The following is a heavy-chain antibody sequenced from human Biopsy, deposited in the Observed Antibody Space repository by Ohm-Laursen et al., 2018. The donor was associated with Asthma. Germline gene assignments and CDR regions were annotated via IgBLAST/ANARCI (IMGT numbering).Heavy chain of an antibody. CDR2: IYYSGTT. CDR1: SGSGGYMRRGNYY. CDR3: VRGSSSWHHGPFHYYYGLDV. D-gene: IGHD6-13*01. J-gene: IGHJ6*02. V-gene: IGHV4-39*01. Sequence: GTLSLTCSLSSGSGGYMRRGNYYWGWIRQPPGKGLEWIGSIYYSGTTYYNPSLESRVTVSADTTKNHFSLKLISVTAADTAVYYCVRGSSSWHHGPFHYYYGLDVWGQGTTATVSS.